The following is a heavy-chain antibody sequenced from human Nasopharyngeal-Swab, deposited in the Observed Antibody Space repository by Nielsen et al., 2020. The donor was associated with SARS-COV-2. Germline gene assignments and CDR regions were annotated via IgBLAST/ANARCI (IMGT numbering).Heavy chain of an antibody. CDR1: GGSIGSGGYS. J-gene: IGHJ5*02. V-gene: IGHV4-30-2*01. D-gene: IGHD3-22*01. Sequence: SETLSLTCAVSGGSIGSGGYSWSWLRQPPGKGLEWIGYIYHSGSTYYNPSLKSRVTISVDRSKNQFSLKLSSVTAADTAVYYCAREKYYYDSSGYYRWFDPWGQGTLVTVSS. CDR2: IYHSGST. CDR3: AREKYYYDSSGYYRWFDP.